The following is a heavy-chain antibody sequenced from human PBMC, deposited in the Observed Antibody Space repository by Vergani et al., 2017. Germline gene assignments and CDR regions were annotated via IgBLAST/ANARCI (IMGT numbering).Heavy chain of an antibody. CDR1: GFTFSSYG. J-gene: IGHJ6*02. V-gene: IGHV3-30*02. Sequence: QVQLVESGGGVVQPGGSLRLSCAASGFTFSSYGMHWVRQAPGKGLEWVAFIRYDGSNKYYADSVKGRFTISRDNSKNTLYLQMNSLRAEDTAVYYCAKDHYSNPTDGDVWGQGTTVTVSS. D-gene: IGHD6-13*01. CDR3: AKDHYSNPTDGDV. CDR2: IRYDGSNK.